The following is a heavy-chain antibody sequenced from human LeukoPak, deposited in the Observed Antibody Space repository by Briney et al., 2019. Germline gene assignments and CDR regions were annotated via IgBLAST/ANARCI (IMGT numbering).Heavy chain of an antibody. CDR1: GYTFTSYG. CDR3: ARDLRYCSGGSCSYDAFDI. J-gene: IGHJ3*02. V-gene: IGHV1-18*01. D-gene: IGHD2-15*01. CDR2: ISAYNGNT. Sequence: ASVKVSCKASGYTFTSYGIIWVRQAPGQGLEWMGWISAYNGNTNYAQKLQGRVTMTTDTSTSTAYMELRSLRSDDTAVYYCARDLRYCSGGSCSYDAFDIWGQGTMVTVSS.